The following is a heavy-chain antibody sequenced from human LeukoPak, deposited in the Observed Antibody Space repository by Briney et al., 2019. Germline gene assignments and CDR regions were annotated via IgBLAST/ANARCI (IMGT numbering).Heavy chain of an antibody. CDR2: IWYDGSNK. CDR3: AKRSRWGELRDYYYMDV. J-gene: IGHJ6*03. CDR1: GFTFSSYG. D-gene: IGHD3-10*01. Sequence: GGSLRLSCAASGFTFSSYGMHWVPQAPGKGLEGVAVIWYDGSNKYYADSVKGRFTTSRDNSKNTLYLQMNSLRAEDTAVYYCAKRSRWGELRDYYYMDVWGKGTTVTVSS. V-gene: IGHV3-33*06.